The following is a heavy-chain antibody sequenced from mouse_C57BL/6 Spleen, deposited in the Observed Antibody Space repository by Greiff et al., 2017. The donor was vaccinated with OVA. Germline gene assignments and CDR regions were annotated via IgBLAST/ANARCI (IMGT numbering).Heavy chain of an antibody. D-gene: IGHD1-1*02. CDR2: IDPETGGT. J-gene: IGHJ2*01. CDR3: TRYGLAGGYVDFDY. V-gene: IGHV1-15*01. Sequence: QVQLQQSGAELVRPGASVTLSCKASGYTFTDYEMHWVKQTPVHGLEWIGAIDPETGGTAYNQKFKGKAILTADKSSSTAYMELRSLTSEDSAVYYCTRYGLAGGYVDFDYWGQGTTLTVSS. CDR1: GYTFTDYE.